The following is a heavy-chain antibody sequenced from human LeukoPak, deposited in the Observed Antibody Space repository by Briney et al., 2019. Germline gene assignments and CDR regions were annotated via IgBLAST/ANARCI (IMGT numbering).Heavy chain of an antibody. CDR3: ARGQTTVTRDWFDP. V-gene: IGHV4-39*01. CDR2: IYYSGST. Sequence: SETLSLTCTVSGGSISSSSYYWGWIRQPPGKGLEWIGSIYYSGSTYYNPSLKSRVTISVGTSKNQFSLKLSSVTAADTAVYYCARGQTTVTRDWFDPWGQGTLVTVSS. D-gene: IGHD4-11*01. J-gene: IGHJ5*02. CDR1: GGSISSSSYY.